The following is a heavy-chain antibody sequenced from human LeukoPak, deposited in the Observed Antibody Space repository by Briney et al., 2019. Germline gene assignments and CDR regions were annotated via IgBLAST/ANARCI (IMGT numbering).Heavy chain of an antibody. Sequence: GGSLRLSCAASGFTFSSYSMNWVRQAPGKGLEWVSYISSSSSTIYYADSVKGRFTISKDNAKNTVYLQMNNLRAEDTAVYYCVSFYETYWGRGTLVTVSS. CDR3: VSFYETY. J-gene: IGHJ4*02. CDR1: GFTFSSYS. V-gene: IGHV3-48*04. D-gene: IGHD2-2*01. CDR2: ISSSSSTI.